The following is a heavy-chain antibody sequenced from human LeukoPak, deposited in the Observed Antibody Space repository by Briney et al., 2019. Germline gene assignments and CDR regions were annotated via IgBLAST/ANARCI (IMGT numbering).Heavy chain of an antibody. Sequence: GGSLRLSCAASGFTFSNYGMHWVRQAPGRGLEWVSFIRYDGSNKDYADSVKGRFTISRDNSKNTLYLQMNSLRAEDTAVYYCAKDGYNYSDYWGQGTLVTVSS. D-gene: IGHD5-24*01. CDR3: AKDGYNYSDY. CDR1: GFTFSNYG. V-gene: IGHV3-30*02. J-gene: IGHJ4*02. CDR2: IRYDGSNK.